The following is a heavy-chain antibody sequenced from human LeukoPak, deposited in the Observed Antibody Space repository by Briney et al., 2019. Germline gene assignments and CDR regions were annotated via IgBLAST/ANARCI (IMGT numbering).Heavy chain of an antibody. Sequence: GGSLKISCKGSGYSFTSYWIGWVRQMPGKGLEWMGIIYPGDSDTRYSPSFQGQVTISADKSISTAYLQWSSLKASDTAMYYCARKGRYCSSTNCPFDYWGQGTLVTVSS. CDR2: IYPGDSDT. D-gene: IGHD2-2*01. CDR1: GYSFTSYW. CDR3: ARKGRYCSSTNCPFDY. V-gene: IGHV5-51*01. J-gene: IGHJ4*02.